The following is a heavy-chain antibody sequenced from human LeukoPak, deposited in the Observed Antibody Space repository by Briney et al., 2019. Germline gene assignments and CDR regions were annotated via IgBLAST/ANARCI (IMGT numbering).Heavy chain of an antibody. Sequence: GESLKISCKGSEYSFTSYWIGWVRQMPGKGLEWMGIIYPGDSDTRYSPSFQGQVTISADKSISTAYLQWSSLKASDTAMYYCARHPYSSSWYLDYWGQGTLVTVSS. V-gene: IGHV5-51*01. D-gene: IGHD6-13*01. CDR2: IYPGDSDT. J-gene: IGHJ4*02. CDR3: ARHPYSSSWYLDY. CDR1: EYSFTSYW.